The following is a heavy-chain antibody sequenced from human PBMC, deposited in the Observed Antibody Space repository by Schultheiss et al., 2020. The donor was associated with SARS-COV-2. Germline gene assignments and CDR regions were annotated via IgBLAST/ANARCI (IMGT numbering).Heavy chain of an antibody. Sequence: SETLSLTCAVYGGSFSGYYWSWIRQPPGKGLEWIGEINHSGSTNYNPSLKSRVTISVDTSKNQFSLKLSSVTAADTAVYYCARDVADQSDYYYYYMDVWGKGTTVTVSS. CDR1: GGSFSGYY. CDR2: INHSGST. CDR3: ARDVADQSDYYYYYMDV. V-gene: IGHV4-34*01. J-gene: IGHJ6*03. D-gene: IGHD6-13*01.